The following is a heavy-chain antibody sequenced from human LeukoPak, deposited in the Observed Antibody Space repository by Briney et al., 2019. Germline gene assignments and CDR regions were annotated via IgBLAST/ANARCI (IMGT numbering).Heavy chain of an antibody. D-gene: IGHD6-19*01. V-gene: IGHV3-30*02. CDR2: IRYDAANQ. CDR1: GFDFSNNG. J-gene: IGHJ4*02. Sequence: GGSLRLSCGASGFDFSNNGMHWVRQAPGKGLEWVAFIRYDAANQYYADSVKGRFTISRDNSKKTLYLQMDSLRYEDTGIYHCAKDIAVSDSYFDYLGQGTLVTVSS. CDR3: AKDIAVSDSYFDY.